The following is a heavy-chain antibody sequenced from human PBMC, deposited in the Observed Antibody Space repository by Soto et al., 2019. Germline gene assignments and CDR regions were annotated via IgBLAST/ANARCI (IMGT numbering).Heavy chain of an antibody. CDR1: GFTFSSYG. D-gene: IGHD5-12*01. CDR3: AKSRTSTTTRIYYYYYGMDV. Sequence: GVSLRLSCAASGFTFSSYGMHWVRQAPGKGLEWVAVISYDGSNKYYADSVKGRFTISRDNSKNTLYLQMNSLRAEDTAVYYCAKSRTSTTTRIYYYYYGMDVWGQGTTVNVSS. CDR2: ISYDGSNK. J-gene: IGHJ6*02. V-gene: IGHV3-30*18.